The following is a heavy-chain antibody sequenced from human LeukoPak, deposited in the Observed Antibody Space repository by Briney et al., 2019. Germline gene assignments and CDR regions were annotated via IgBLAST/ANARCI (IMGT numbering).Heavy chain of an antibody. J-gene: IGHJ4*02. D-gene: IGHD3-9*01. V-gene: IGHV3-21*01. CDR2: ISSSSSYI. Sequence: GGSLRLSCAASGFTFSLYTMNWVRQAPGKGLEWVSSISSSSSYIYYADSVKGRFTISRDNAKNSLYLQMNSLRAEDTAVYYCARDRGRYFDYNRVHFDYWGQGTLVTVSS. CDR3: ARDRGRYFDYNRVHFDY. CDR1: GFTFSLYT.